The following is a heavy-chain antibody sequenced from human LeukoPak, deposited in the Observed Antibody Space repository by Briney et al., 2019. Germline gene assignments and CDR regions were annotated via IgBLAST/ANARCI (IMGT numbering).Heavy chain of an antibody. CDR2: INPNSGGT. CDR1: GYTFTDYY. V-gene: IGHV1-2*02. CDR3: AREPSSHYGEFDY. Sequence: ASVKVSCKASGYTFTDYYMHWVRRAPGKGLEWMGWINPNSGGTNYAQKFQGRVTMTRATSINTAYMELSRLRSDDTAVYYCAREPSSHYGEFDYWGQGTLVTVSS. J-gene: IGHJ4*02. D-gene: IGHD3-16*01.